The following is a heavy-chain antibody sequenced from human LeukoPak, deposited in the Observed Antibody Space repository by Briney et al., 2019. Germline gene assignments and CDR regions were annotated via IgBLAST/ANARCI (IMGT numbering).Heavy chain of an antibody. V-gene: IGHV4-59*01. J-gene: IGHJ4*02. CDR3: ARLTNRFDY. CDR2: IYYSGGT. D-gene: IGHD1-14*01. Sequence: SETLSLTCTASGGSISSYYWSWIRQPPGKGLEWIGDIYYSGGTNYNPSPKSGGTIFADTSKNQFSLKLSSVTAADAAVYYCARLTNRFDYWGQGTLVTVSS. CDR1: GGSISSYY.